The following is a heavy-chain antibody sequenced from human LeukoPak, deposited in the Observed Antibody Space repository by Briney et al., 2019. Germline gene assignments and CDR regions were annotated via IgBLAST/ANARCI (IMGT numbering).Heavy chain of an antibody. V-gene: IGHV3-66*02. CDR2: IYSGGSI. CDR1: GFTVSSNY. Sequence: GGSLRLSCAASGFTVSSNYMSWVRQAPGKGLEWVSVIYSGGSIYYADSVKGRFTISRDNSKNTLYLQMNSLRAEDTAVYYCASRTHSGWYVYYYMDVWGKGTTVTVSS. J-gene: IGHJ6*03. D-gene: IGHD6-19*01. CDR3: ASRTHSGWYVYYYMDV.